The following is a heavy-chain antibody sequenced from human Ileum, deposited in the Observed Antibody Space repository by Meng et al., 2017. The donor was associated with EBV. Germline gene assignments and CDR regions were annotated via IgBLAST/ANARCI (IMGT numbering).Heavy chain of an antibody. V-gene: IGHV3-43*01. CDR2: LNWNGDNT. D-gene: IGHD3-3*01. CDR1: GFTLDDYS. CDR3: AKEGGTMWFDS. J-gene: IGHJ5*01. Sequence: EVVRGETRGVVVQPGESLRLSCEASGFTLDDYSKHWVRQAPGKGLEWVSLLNWNGDNTYYADSVKGRFTISRDNSKNSLYLQMDSLRIEDTAFYFCAKEGGTMWFDSWGQGTLVTVSS.